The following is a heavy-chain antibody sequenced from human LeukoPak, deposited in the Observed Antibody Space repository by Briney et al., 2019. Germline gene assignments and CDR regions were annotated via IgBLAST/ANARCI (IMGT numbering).Heavy chain of an antibody. V-gene: IGHV4-59*01. CDR1: GGAITGYY. Sequence: SETLSLTCTVSGGAITGYYWSWIRQPPWKGLEWIGSIYYSGSTNYNPSLKSRVTMSVDTSKKQFSLKLSSVTAADTAVYYCARGRPPHDYGTLFDYWGQGTLVTVSS. CDR2: IYYSGST. J-gene: IGHJ4*02. D-gene: IGHD4-17*01. CDR3: ARGRPPHDYGTLFDY.